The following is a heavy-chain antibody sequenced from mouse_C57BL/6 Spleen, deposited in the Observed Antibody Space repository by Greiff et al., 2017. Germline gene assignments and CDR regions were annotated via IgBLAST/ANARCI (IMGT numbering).Heavy chain of an antibody. Sequence: EVQLQQSGPELVKPGASVKMSCKASGYTFTDYNMHWVKQSHGKSLEWIGYINPINGGTSYNQKFKGKATLTVNKSSSTAYMELRSLTSEDSAVYYCAREFYYGSSYWSWFAYWGQGTLVTVSA. V-gene: IGHV1-22*01. CDR1: GYTFTDYN. CDR3: AREFYYGSSYWSWFAY. CDR2: INPINGGT. J-gene: IGHJ3*01. D-gene: IGHD1-1*01.